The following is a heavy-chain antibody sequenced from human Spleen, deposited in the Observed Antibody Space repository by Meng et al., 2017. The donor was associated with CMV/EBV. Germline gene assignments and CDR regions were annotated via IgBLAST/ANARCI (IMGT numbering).Heavy chain of an antibody. Sequence: AVYCGSFSGYYWSWIRQPPGKGLEWIGEISLSGTTNYNPSLKSRVTISEDTSKKQFSLKLNSVTAADTAVYYCASGNGYSYGYQFDYWGQGTLVTVSS. CDR1: CGSFSGYY. CDR3: ASGNGYSYGYQFDY. V-gene: IGHV4-34*01. CDR2: ISLSGTT. J-gene: IGHJ4*02. D-gene: IGHD5-18*01.